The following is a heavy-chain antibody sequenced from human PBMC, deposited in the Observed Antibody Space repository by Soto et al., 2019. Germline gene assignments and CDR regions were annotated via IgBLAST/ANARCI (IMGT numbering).Heavy chain of an antibody. Sequence: EMQLVESGGGLVKPGGSLRLSCSASGVSFSDACMSWVRQAPGKRLEWVGRIKSQGEGGTTEYAAAGKGRFTISRDDSERTLYLQRNSLTIADTAVYYCAAFRSYSDSWGQGNLFTLSS. CDR1: GVSFSDAC. CDR3: AAFRSYSDS. J-gene: IGHJ4*02. V-gene: IGHV3-15*01. CDR2: IKSQGEGGTT.